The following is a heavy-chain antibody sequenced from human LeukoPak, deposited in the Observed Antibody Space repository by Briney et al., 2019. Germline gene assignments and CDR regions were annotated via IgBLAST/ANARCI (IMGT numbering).Heavy chain of an antibody. J-gene: IGHJ5*02. CDR1: GGSFSGYY. CDR2: MYTSGST. D-gene: IGHD2-15*01. Sequence: KPSETLSLTCAVYGGSFSGYYWSWIRQPAGKGLEWIGRMYTSGSTNYNPSLKSRVTISVDTSKNQFSLKLSSVTAADTAVYYCARETRSGGSLLRGNWFDPWGQGTLVTVSS. CDR3: ARETRSGGSLLRGNWFDP. V-gene: IGHV4-4*07.